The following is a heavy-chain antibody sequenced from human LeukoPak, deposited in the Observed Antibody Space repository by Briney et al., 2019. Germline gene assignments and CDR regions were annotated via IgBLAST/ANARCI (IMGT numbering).Heavy chain of an antibody. J-gene: IGHJ4*02. Sequence: PSETLSLTCAVYGGSFSGYYWSWIRQPPGKGLEWIGEINHSGSTNYNPSLKSRVTISVDTPKNQFSLKLSSVTAADTAVYYCARVLNTMVRGARGSQYFDYWGQGTLVTVSS. V-gene: IGHV4-34*01. CDR2: INHSGST. D-gene: IGHD3-10*01. CDR1: GGSFSGYY. CDR3: ARVLNTMVRGARGSQYFDY.